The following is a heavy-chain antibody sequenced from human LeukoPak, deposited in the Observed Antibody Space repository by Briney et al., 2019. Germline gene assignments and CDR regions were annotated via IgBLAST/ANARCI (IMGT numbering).Heavy chain of an antibody. CDR2: TNHSGST. CDR3: ARGQQLVMMRIAGDDY. Sequence: PSETLSLTCAVYGGSFSGYYWSWIRQPPGKGLEWIGETNHSGSTNYNPSLKSRVSISVDTSKNQFSLKLSSVTAADTAVYYCARGQQLVMMRIAGDDYWGQGTLVTVSS. D-gene: IGHD6-13*01. CDR1: GGSFSGYY. J-gene: IGHJ4*02. V-gene: IGHV4-34*01.